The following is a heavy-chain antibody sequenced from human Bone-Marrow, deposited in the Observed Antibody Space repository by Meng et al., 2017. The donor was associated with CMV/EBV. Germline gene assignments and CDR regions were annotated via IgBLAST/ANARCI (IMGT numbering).Heavy chain of an antibody. J-gene: IGHJ3*02. Sequence: SVKVSCKASGGTFSNCTISWLRQAPGQGLEWMGRIIPILEIANYAQKFQGRVTITADKSTSTAYMELSSLRSEDTAVYYCVRARYYEFLTGYYTDAFDIWGQGTMVTVSS. CDR3: VRARYYEFLTGYYTDAFDI. D-gene: IGHD3-9*01. CDR2: IIPILEIA. CDR1: GGTFSNCT. V-gene: IGHV1-69*02.